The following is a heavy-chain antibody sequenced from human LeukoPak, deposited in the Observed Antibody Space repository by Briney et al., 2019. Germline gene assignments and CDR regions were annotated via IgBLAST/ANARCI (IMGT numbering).Heavy chain of an antibody. V-gene: IGHV3-30*18. Sequence: GGSLRLSCAASGFTFSSYGMHWVRQAPGKGLEWVAVISYDGSNKYYADSVKGRFTISRDNSKNTLYLQRNSLRAEDTAVYYCAKDKGSYRYYYYYGMDVWGKGTTVTVSS. CDR3: AKDKGSYRYYYYYGMDV. J-gene: IGHJ6*04. D-gene: IGHD3-10*01. CDR1: GFTFSSYG. CDR2: ISYDGSNK.